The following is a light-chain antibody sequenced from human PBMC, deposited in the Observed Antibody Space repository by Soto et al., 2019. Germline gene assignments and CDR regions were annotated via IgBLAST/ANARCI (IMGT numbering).Light chain of an antibody. J-gene: IGKJ4*01. Sequence: EIVLTQSPATLSLSPGERATLSCRASQSVSSYLAWYQQKPGQAPRLLIYDASNRATGIPARFSGSGSGTXXXLXXXSXEXEXXXXXXXQQRSNWPRELTFGGGTKVEIK. V-gene: IGKV3-11*01. CDR1: QSVSSY. CDR2: DAS. CDR3: QQRSNWPRELT.